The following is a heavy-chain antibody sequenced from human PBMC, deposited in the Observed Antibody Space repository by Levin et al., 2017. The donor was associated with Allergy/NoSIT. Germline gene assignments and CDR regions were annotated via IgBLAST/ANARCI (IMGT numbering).Heavy chain of an antibody. CDR2: ISSDGSST. V-gene: IGHV3-74*01. J-gene: IGHJ4*02. D-gene: IGHD3-16*01. CDR1: GFTFNNYW. Sequence: AGGSLRLSCAASGFTFNNYWMHWVRQAPGKGLVWVSRISSDGSSTSYADSVKGRFTISRDNAKNTLYLQMNSLRAEDTAVYYCAKGGSKAIDYWGQGTLVTVSS. CDR3: AKGGSKAIDY.